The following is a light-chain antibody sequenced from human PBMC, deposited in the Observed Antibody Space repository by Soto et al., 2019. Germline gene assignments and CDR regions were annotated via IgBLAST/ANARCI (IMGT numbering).Light chain of an antibody. J-gene: IGKJ2*01. Sequence: EIVLTQSPATLSLSPGERATLSCRASQSVSTYLAWYQQKPGQAPRLLIYDASNRATGTPARFSGSGYGTGFTLTISSLESEDFAVYYCQQRSNWPRTFGQGTKLEIK. CDR3: QQRSNWPRT. CDR2: DAS. V-gene: IGKV3-11*01. CDR1: QSVSTY.